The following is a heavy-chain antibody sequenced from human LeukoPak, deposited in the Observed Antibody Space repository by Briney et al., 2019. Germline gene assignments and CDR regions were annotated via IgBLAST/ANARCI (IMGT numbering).Heavy chain of an antibody. J-gene: IGHJ5*02. CDR2: LSVSGVTT. V-gene: IGHV3-23*01. D-gene: IGHD2-15*01. CDR1: GFTFSTYA. Sequence: PGASLRLSCAASGFTFSTYAMSWVRQAPGKGLEWVSTLSVSGVTTYYADSVKGRFTIARDNSKNTLYLQMNSPRAEDTAVYYCAKDGPVGYCSGGSCSGYNWFDPWGQGTLVTVSS. CDR3: AKDGPVGYCSGGSCSGYNWFDP.